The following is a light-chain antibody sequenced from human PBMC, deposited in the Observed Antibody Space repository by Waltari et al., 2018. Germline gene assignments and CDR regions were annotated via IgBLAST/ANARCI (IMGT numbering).Light chain of an antibody. J-gene: IGLJ3*02. CDR2: KGN. CDR3: SLYMGSGIWV. V-gene: IGLV8-61*01. Sequence: QTVVTQEPSLSVSPGGTVTLTCTLSSGSLSTTSYATWYQKTPGQAPRTLVYKGNCRSLGVPDRFSGSILGNKAALTITGAQADDECDYYCSLYMGSGIWVFGGGTKLTVL. CDR1: SGSLSTTSY.